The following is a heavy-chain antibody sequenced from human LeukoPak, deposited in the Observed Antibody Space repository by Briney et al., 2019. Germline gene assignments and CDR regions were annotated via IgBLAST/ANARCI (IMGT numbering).Heavy chain of an antibody. V-gene: IGHV4-59*01. CDR2: IYYSGST. Sequence: KSSETLSLTCTVSGGSISSYYWSWIRQPPGKGLEWIGYIYYSGSTNYNPSLKSRVTISVDTSKNQFSLKLSSVTAADTAVYYCARTGGSYPLAFDPWGQGTLVTVSS. CDR1: GGSISSYY. D-gene: IGHD1-26*01. J-gene: IGHJ5*02. CDR3: ARTGGSYPLAFDP.